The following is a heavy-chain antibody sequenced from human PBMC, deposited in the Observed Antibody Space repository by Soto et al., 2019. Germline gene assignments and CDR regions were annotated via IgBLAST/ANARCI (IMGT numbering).Heavy chain of an antibody. D-gene: IGHD6-19*01. Sequence: QVQLVQSGAEVKKPGASVTVSCKTSGYTFSNYGINWVRQAPGQGLEWMGWISGYNGNTNYAQTAQGTVTMTTDTSTGTVYMELRSLKSDDTAIYYCSRFIMVGGWFDPNYYHGMDVWGQGTTVTVSS. CDR1: GYTFSNYG. J-gene: IGHJ6*02. CDR3: SRFIMVGGWFDPNYYHGMDV. CDR2: ISGYNGNT. V-gene: IGHV1-18*01.